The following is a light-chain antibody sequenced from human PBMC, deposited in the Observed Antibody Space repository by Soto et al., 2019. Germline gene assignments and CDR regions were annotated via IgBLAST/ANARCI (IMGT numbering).Light chain of an antibody. CDR3: QQYASLPFT. CDR2: DAS. Sequence: DTQMTQSPSALSASIGDRVTITCQASQDISNCLNWYQQKPGKGPQLWIYDASKLETGVPLRFRGSGSGTDSSLTISSLQPEDSATFYCQQYASLPFTFGQGTNLEIK. CDR1: QDISNC. V-gene: IGKV1-33*01. J-gene: IGKJ2*01.